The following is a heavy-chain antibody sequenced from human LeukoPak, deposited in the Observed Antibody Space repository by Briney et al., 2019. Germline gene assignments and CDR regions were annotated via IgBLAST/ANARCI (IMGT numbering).Heavy chain of an antibody. CDR3: ARGLITGTTGY. CDR1: GGSISSNNW. D-gene: IGHD1-20*01. CDR2: IYHSGSP. J-gene: IGHJ4*02. Sequence: SGTLSLTCAVSGGSISSNNWWGWVRQPPGKGLEWIGEIYHSGSPNYNPSLKSRVTISVDKSRNHFSLNLSSVTAADTAVYYCARGLITGTTGYWGQGTLVTVSS. V-gene: IGHV4-4*02.